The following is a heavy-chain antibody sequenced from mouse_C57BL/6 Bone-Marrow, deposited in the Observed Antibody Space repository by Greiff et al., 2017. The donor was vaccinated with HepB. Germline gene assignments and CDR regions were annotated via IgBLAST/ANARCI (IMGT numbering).Heavy chain of an antibody. CDR2: ISNGGGST. CDR1: GFTFSDYY. Sequence: EVHLVESGGGLVQPGGSLKLSCAASGFTFSDYYMYWVRQTPEKRLEWVAYISNGGGSTYYPDTVKGRFTISRDNAKNTLYLQMSRLKSEDTAMYYCARHGTTVVWDWYFDVWGTGTTVTVSS. V-gene: IGHV5-12*01. D-gene: IGHD1-1*01. CDR3: ARHGTTVVWDWYFDV. J-gene: IGHJ1*03.